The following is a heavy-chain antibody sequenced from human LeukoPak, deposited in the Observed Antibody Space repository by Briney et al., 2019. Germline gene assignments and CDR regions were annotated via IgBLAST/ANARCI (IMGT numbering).Heavy chain of an antibody. CDR3: ASNHPDLFLSGSYCYFDY. CDR2: INHSGST. Sequence: SETLSLTCAVYGGSFSGYYWSWIRQPPGKGLEWIGEINHSGSTNYNPSLKSRVTISVDTSKNQFSLKLTSVTAADTAVYYCASNHPDLFLSGSYCYFDYWGQGTLVTVSS. D-gene: IGHD1-26*01. V-gene: IGHV4-34*01. CDR1: GGSFSGYY. J-gene: IGHJ4*02.